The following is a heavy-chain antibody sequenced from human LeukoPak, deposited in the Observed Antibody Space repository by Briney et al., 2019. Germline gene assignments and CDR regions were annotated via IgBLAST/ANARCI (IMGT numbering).Heavy chain of an antibody. D-gene: IGHD2-2*01. Sequence: PSETLSLTCTVSGASISRYYWGWIRQSPGKGLEWIGYICYSGSTNYNPSVKSRVAMSLDTSKRQFSLSLRSVTAADTALYYCAGGGYCSSSNCFAPLFDWWGQGTLVTVSS. CDR1: GASISRYY. CDR3: AGGGYCSSSNCFAPLFDW. J-gene: IGHJ4*02. V-gene: IGHV4-59*01. CDR2: ICYSGST.